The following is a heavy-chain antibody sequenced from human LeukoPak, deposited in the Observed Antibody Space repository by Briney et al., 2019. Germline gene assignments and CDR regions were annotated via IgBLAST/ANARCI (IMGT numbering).Heavy chain of an antibody. V-gene: IGHV4-59*08. CDR1: GGSISSYY. J-gene: IGHJ5*02. CDR3: ARSQARVDPSRDCFDP. CDR2: IYYSGST. D-gene: IGHD5-12*01. Sequence: SETLSLTCTVSGGSISSYYWSWIRQPPGKGLEWIGYIYYSGSTNYNPSLKSRVTISIDTSKNQFSLKLSSVTAADTAMYYCARSQARVDPSRDCFDPWGQGTLVTVSS.